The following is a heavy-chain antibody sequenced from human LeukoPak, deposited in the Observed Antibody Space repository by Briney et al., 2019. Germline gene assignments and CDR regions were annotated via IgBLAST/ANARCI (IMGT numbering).Heavy chain of an antibody. J-gene: IGHJ5*02. D-gene: IGHD1-26*01. Sequence: GGSLRLSCAASGFTFSSYGMHWVRQAPGKGLEWGAVISYDGSNKYYADSVKGRFTISRDNSKNTLYLQMNRLRAEDTAVYYCARDLVGATASWGQGTLVTVSS. CDR2: ISYDGSNK. CDR3: ARDLVGATAS. CDR1: GFTFSSYG. V-gene: IGHV3-30*03.